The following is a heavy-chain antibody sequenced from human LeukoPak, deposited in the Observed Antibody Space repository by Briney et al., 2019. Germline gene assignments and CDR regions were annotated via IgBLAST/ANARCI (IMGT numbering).Heavy chain of an antibody. CDR1: GGSISSYY. Sequence: SETLSLTCTVSGGSISSYYWSWIRQPPGKGLEWIGYIYYSGSTNYNPSLKSRVTISVDTSKNQFSLKLGSVTAADTAVYYCARVHSSGWYDDWYFDLWGRGTLVTVSS. CDR3: ARVHSSGWYDDWYFDL. D-gene: IGHD6-19*01. J-gene: IGHJ2*01. CDR2: IYYSGST. V-gene: IGHV4-59*01.